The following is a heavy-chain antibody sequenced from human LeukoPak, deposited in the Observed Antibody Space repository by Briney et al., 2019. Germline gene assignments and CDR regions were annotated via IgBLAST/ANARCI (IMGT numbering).Heavy chain of an antibody. CDR3: ARDCVKGLELRWAFDI. D-gene: IGHD1-7*01. Sequence: GGSLRLSCAASGFTFSDYYMSWIRQAPGKGLEWVSYISSSGSTIYYADSVKGRFTISRDNAKNSLYLQMNSLRAEDTAVYYCARDCVKGLELRWAFDIWGQGTMVTVSS. J-gene: IGHJ3*02. V-gene: IGHV3-11*04. CDR1: GFTFSDYY. CDR2: ISSSGSTI.